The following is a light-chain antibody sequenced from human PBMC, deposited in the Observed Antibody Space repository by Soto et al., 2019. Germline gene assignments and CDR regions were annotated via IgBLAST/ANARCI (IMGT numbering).Light chain of an antibody. CDR2: DVS. CDR3: SSYTSSSTPVV. Sequence: QSVLTQPASVSGSPGQWITFSCTGTTRKVGGYNYVSWYQQHPAKAPKLMIYDVSNRPSGVSNRFSGSKSGNTASLTISGLQAEDEADYYCSSYTSSSTPVVFGGGTKVTVL. J-gene: IGLJ2*01. CDR1: TRKVGGYNY. V-gene: IGLV2-14*01.